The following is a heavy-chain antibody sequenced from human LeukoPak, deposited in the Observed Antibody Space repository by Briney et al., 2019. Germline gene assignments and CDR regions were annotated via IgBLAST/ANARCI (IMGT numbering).Heavy chain of an antibody. CDR1: GFTFSNYA. Sequence: KPGGSLRLSCAASGFTFSNYAMNWVRQAPGNGLEWVSGISANGDTIYYVDSVRGRFTISRDNSKNSVFLQMNSLRDADTAVYYCVKDFWPARDGGGYYSPFEYWGEGTLVTVSS. D-gene: IGHD3-22*01. CDR2: ISANGDTI. V-gene: IGHV3-23*01. J-gene: IGHJ4*02. CDR3: VKDFWPARDGGGYYSPFEY.